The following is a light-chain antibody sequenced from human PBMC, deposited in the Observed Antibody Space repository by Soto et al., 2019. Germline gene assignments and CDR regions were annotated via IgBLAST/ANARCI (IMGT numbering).Light chain of an antibody. CDR2: RST. CDR3: AAWDDSLSGVV. CDR1: NSNIGSNP. Sequence: QSVLTQPPSASGTPGQRVTIACSGSNSNIGSNPVYWYLQLPGTAPKLRIYRSTQRPSGVPGRFSGSKSGTSASLAISGLRFEDEADYYCAAWDDSLSGVVFGGGTKLTVL. J-gene: IGLJ2*01. V-gene: IGLV1-47*01.